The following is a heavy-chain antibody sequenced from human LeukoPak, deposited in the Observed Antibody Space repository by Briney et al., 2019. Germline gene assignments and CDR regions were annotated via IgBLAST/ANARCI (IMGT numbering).Heavy chain of an antibody. V-gene: IGHV4-39*07. CDR3: ARGRDYVPVDY. J-gene: IGHJ4*02. CDR1: GGSISSSSYY. Sequence: PSETLSLTCTVFGGSISSSSYYWGWIRQPPGKGLEWIGSIYYSGSTYYNPSLKSRVTISVDTSKNQFSLKLSSVTAADTAVYYCARGRDYVPVDYWGQGTLVTVSS. D-gene: IGHD4-17*01. CDR2: IYYSGST.